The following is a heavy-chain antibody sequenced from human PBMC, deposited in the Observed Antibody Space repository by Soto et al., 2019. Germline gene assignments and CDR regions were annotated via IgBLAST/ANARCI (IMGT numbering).Heavy chain of an antibody. CDR1: GFSFSQYP. Sequence: EVQLLESGGGLEQPGGSLRLSCAASGFSFSQYPMSWVRQAPGRGLEWVSVISDSGGSTYYADSVKGRFTISRDNSKDTLYFQMNTLRAEDTAVYYCARNGQWLTDLFNYWGQGTLVAVSS. V-gene: IGHV3-23*01. CDR2: ISDSGGST. CDR3: ARNGQWLTDLFNY. D-gene: IGHD6-19*01. J-gene: IGHJ4*02.